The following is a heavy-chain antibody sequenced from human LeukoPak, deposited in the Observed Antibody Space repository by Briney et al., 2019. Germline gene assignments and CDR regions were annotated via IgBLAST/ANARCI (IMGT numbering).Heavy chain of an antibody. V-gene: IGHV3-30*03. Sequence: GGSLRLSCAASGFSFSFYSMNWVRQAPGKGLEWVAVISYDGSNKYYADSVKGRFTISRDNSKNTLYLQMNSLRAEDTAVYYCARGGHDYVWGSYRYSRSPFDYWGQGTLVTISS. J-gene: IGHJ4*02. CDR1: GFSFSFYS. D-gene: IGHD3-16*02. CDR3: ARGGHDYVWGSYRYSRSPFDY. CDR2: ISYDGSNK.